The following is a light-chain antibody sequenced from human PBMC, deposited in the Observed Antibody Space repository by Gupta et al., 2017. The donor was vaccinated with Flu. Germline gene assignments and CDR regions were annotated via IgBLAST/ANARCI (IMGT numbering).Light chain of an antibody. J-gene: IGKJ5*01. CDR3: QQPGVWPPIT. Sequence: ATLLLSPGQRGTPSCRASQSVIDNISWYQQKPGQSPTLLIYDASTRATGIPARFSGSGSGTDFTLTINAREPEDFAVYYCQQPGVWPPITFGQGTQLDIK. CDR2: DAS. V-gene: IGKV3-11*01. CDR1: QSVIDN.